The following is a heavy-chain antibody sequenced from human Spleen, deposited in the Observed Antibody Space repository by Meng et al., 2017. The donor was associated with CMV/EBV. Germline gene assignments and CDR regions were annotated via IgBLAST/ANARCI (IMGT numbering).Heavy chain of an antibody. CDR1: GGSISSYY. CDR3: ARGEDYYDSSGYYSCYFDY. D-gene: IGHD3-22*01. CDR2: IYYSGST. V-gene: IGHV4-59*01. J-gene: IGHJ4*02. Sequence: SETLSLTCTVSGGSISSYYWSWIRQPPGKGLEWIGYIYYSGSTNYNPSLKSRVTISVDTSKNQFSLKLSSVTAADTAVYYCARGEDYYDSSGYYSCYFDYWGQGNLVTVSS.